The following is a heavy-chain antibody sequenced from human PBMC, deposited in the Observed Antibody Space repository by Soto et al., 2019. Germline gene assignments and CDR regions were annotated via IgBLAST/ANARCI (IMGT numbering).Heavy chain of an antibody. D-gene: IGHD3-22*01. J-gene: IGHJ3*02. V-gene: IGHV3-33*01. Sequence: QVQLVESGGGVVQPGRSLRLSCAASGFTFSSYGMHWVRQAPGKGLEWVAVIWYDGSNKYYADSVKGRFTISRDNSKNTLYLQMNSLRAEDTAVYYCARPHSSGYSDAFDIWGQGTMVTVSS. CDR1: GFTFSSYG. CDR2: IWYDGSNK. CDR3: ARPHSSGYSDAFDI.